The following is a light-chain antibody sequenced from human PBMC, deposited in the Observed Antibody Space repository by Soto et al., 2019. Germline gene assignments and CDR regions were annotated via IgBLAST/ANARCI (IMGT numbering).Light chain of an antibody. Sequence: VVTHSASALSLSPGERATLSCRASQSVSSYLAWYQQKPGQAPRLLIYDASNRATGIPARFSGSGSGTDFTLTISSLEPEDFAVYYCQQYNNWPPWTFGQGTKVDIK. J-gene: IGKJ1*01. V-gene: IGKV3-11*01. CDR2: DAS. CDR1: QSVSSY. CDR3: QQYNNWPPWT.